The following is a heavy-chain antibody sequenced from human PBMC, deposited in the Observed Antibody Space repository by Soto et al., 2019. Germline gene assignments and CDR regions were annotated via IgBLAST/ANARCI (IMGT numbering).Heavy chain of an antibody. V-gene: IGHV4-39*02. D-gene: IGHD5-18*01. J-gene: IGHJ4*02. CDR1: GGSISSSSYY. Sequence: SETLSLTCTVSGGSISSSSYYWGWIRQPPGKGLEWIGSIYYSGSTYYNPSLKSRVTISVDTSKNQFSLKLISVTAEDTAVYYCARDYSSYGPFDYWGQGTLVTVSS. CDR3: ARDYSSYGPFDY. CDR2: IYYSGST.